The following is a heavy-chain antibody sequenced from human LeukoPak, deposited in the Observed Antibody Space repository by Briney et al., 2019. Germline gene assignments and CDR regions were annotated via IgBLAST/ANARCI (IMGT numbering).Heavy chain of an antibody. CDR2: INHSGST. CDR1: GGSFSGYY. V-gene: IGHV4-34*01. CDR3: ARGQPDTIFGVVIIRHYYYYMDV. J-gene: IGHJ6*03. Sequence: PSETLSLTCAVYGGSFSGYYWSWIRQPPGKGLEWIGEINHSGSTNYNPSLKSRVTISVDTSKNQFSLKLSSVTAADTAAYYCARGQPDTIFGVVIIRHYYYYMDVWGKGTTVTVSS. D-gene: IGHD3-3*01.